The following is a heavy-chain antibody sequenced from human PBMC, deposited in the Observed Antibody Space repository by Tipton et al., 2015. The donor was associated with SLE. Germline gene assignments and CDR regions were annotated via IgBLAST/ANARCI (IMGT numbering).Heavy chain of an antibody. CDR2: INHRGST. D-gene: IGHD1-26*01. J-gene: IGHJ4*02. Sequence: LRLSCAVYGGSFSGYYWSWIRQPPGKGLEWIGEINHRGSTNYNPSLKSRVTISVDTSKNQFSLKLSSVTAADTAAYYCARGLFPWELFYWGQGTLVTVSS. CDR3: ARGLFPWELFY. CDR1: GGSFSGYY. V-gene: IGHV4-34*01.